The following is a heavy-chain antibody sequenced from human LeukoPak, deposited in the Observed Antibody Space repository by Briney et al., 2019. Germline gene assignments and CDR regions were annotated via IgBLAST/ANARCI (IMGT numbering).Heavy chain of an antibody. CDR1: GGSISTYY. CDR2: IYYSGIT. V-gene: IGHV4-59*08. D-gene: IGHD6-13*01. CDR3: ASHSTTWPTSFDH. Sequence: SETLSLTCTVSGGSISTYYWSWIRQPPGKGLEWIGYIYYSGITNYNPSLKSRVTISVDTSKNQFSLKLSSVTAADTAVYYSASHSTTWPTSFDHWGQGTLATVSS. J-gene: IGHJ4*02.